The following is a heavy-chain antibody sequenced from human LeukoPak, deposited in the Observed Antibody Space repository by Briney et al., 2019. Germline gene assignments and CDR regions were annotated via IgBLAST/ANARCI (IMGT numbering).Heavy chain of an antibody. D-gene: IGHD3-22*01. CDR3: AADSAPDTIGYYYDALLI. J-gene: IGHJ3*02. CDR1: GFTFTSSA. V-gene: IGHV1-58*02. CDR2: IVVGSGNT. Sequence: ASVKVTYKASGFTFTSSAMQWVRQARGQRLEWIGWIVVGSGNTNYAQKFQERVTVTRDMSTSTAYVELSSLISDDTAVYYCAADSAPDTIGYYYDALLIWPQGTMVTVSS.